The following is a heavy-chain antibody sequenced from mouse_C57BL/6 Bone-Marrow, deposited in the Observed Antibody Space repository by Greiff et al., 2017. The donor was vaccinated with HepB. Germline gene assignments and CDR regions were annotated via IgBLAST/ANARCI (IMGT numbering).Heavy chain of an antibody. J-gene: IGHJ2*01. V-gene: IGHV1-75*01. CDR2: IFPGSGST. Sequence: QVQLKESGPELVKPGASVKISCKASGYTFTDYYINWVKQRPGQGLEWIGWIFPGSGSTYYNEKFKGKATLTVDKSSSTAYMLLSSLTSEDSAVYICARRGAVVGGDFDYWGQGTTLTVSS. D-gene: IGHD1-1*01. CDR1: GYTFTDYY. CDR3: ARRGAVVGGDFDY.